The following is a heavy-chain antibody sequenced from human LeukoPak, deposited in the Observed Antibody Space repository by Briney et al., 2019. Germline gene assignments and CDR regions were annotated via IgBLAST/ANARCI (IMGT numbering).Heavy chain of an antibody. CDR3: ATTEKYYYDSSGYYIVY. D-gene: IGHD3-22*01. V-gene: IGHV4-4*07. Sequence: SETLSLTCTVSGGSISSYYWSWIRQPAGKGLEWIGRIYTSGSTNYNPSLKSRVTMSVDTSKNQFSLKLSSVTAADTAVYYCATTEKYYYDSSGYYIVYWGQGTLVTVSS. J-gene: IGHJ4*02. CDR2: IYTSGST. CDR1: GGSISSYY.